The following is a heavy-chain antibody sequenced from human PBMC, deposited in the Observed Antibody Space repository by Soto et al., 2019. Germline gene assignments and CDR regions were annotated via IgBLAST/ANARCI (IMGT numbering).Heavy chain of an antibody. Sequence: QVHLVQPGVEVKKPGASVKVSCKASGYTFSTYGISWVRQAPGQGLEWMGWISGYNGNTNYAQNFQGRITMTTDTSTSTAYMELRSLGSDDTAMYYCARDLFGEDGSGYFDYWGQGTLVTASS. V-gene: IGHV1-18*01. J-gene: IGHJ4*02. CDR2: ISGYNGNT. CDR1: GYTFSTYG. CDR3: ARDLFGEDGSGYFDY. D-gene: IGHD3-10*01.